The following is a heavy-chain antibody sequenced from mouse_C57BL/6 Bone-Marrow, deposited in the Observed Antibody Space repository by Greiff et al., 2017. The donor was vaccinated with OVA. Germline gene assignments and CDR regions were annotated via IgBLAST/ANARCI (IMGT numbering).Heavy chain of an antibody. Sequence: LQESGASVKISCKASGYAFSSYWMNWVKQRPGKGLEWIGQIYPGDGDTNYNGKFKGKATLTADKSSSTAYMQLSSLTSEDSAVYFCARQGSYYGSSYWGQGTLVTVSA. D-gene: IGHD1-1*01. J-gene: IGHJ3*01. V-gene: IGHV1-80*01. CDR3: ARQGSYYGSSY. CDR1: GYAFSSYW. CDR2: IYPGDGDT.